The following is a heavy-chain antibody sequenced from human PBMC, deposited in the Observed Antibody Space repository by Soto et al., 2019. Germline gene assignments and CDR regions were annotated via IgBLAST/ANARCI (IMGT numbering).Heavy chain of an antibody. CDR3: ARSYVRSRPIDN. V-gene: IGHV1-46*01. CDR2: MNPGDGTT. D-gene: IGHD3-10*02. CDR1: GYSITSHY. Sequence: QVQLVQSGAEAKKPGASVKVSCKASGYSITSHYMHWVRQARGQGLEWMGIMNPGDGTTKYAQKFQGRVTLTGDTSTSTVYMELSSLTSEDTAVYYCARSYVRSRPIDNWGQGSLVTVSS. J-gene: IGHJ4*02.